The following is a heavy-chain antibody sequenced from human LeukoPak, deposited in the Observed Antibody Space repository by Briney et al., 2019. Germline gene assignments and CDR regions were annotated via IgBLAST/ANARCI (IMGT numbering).Heavy chain of an antibody. CDR2: ICGSVSGSGDCT. D-gene: IGHD3-10*01. J-gene: IGHJ4*02. CDR1: GFSFGSYA. V-gene: IGHV3-23*01. CDR3: AKDFFEVRGVTNLYYFDY. Sequence: GGSLRLSCAASGFSFGSYAMSWVRQAAGKGPEWVSEICGSVSGSGDCTHYADSVKGRFTISRDNSKKTLYLQMNSLRAEDTAVYYCAKDFFEVRGVTNLYYFDYWGQGTLVTVSS.